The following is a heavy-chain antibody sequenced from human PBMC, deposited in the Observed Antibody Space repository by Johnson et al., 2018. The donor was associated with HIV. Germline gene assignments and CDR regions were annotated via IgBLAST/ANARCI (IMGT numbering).Heavy chain of an antibody. J-gene: IGHJ3*02. V-gene: IGHV3-30*03. CDR2: ISYDGGSK. Sequence: QVQLVESGGGLVKPGGSLRLSCAASGISFSYAWMSWVRRAPGKGLEWVAIISYDGGSKYYADSVKGRFTVSRDNSKNTLYLQINSLRPEDTAVYYCARLPSGYSRDDLDIWGQGTMVTVSS. CDR3: ARLPSGYSRDDLDI. CDR1: GISFSYAW. D-gene: IGHD5-18*01.